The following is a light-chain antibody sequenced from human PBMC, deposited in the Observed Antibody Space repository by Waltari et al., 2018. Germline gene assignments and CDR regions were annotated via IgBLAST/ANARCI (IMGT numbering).Light chain of an antibody. CDR3: QHYHHMPAT. V-gene: IGKV4-1*01. Sequence: DVVLTQSPDSLAVSLGERATINCKSSQGVKYSSDNQSCLAWYQVKPGQPPRLRIHSRSTRESGVPDRFSGSGSGTDVTLTISALQAEDVAVYCCQHYHHMPATFGGGTKVGIK. CDR1: QGVKYSSDNQSC. J-gene: IGKJ4*02. CDR2: SRS.